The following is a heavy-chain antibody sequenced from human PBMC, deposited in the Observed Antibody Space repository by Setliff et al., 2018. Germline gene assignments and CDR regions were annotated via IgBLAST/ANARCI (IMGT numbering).Heavy chain of an antibody. CDR1: GFTLTSYP. V-gene: IGHV1-3*01. J-gene: IGHJ3*02. D-gene: IGHD3-3*01. CDR3: TRDFLGATASFDI. CDR2: INPDNGNR. Sequence: ASVKVSCKASGFTLTSYPIHWVRQAPGQRLEWMGWINPDNGNRKYSQRFQGRVTITRXXXASXXXXXXXXLRSEDTAVYYCTRDFLGATASFDIWGQGTMVTVSS.